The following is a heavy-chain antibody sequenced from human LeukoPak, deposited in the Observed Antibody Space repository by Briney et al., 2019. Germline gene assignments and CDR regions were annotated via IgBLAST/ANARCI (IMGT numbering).Heavy chain of an antibody. Sequence: GGSLRLSCAASGFTFSSYWTHWVRQAPGKGLVWVSRINSDGSSTTYADFVKGRFTISRDDAKSTLYLQMNSLRAEDTALYYCISSNPTFDYWGQGTLVTVSS. D-gene: IGHD1-14*01. CDR1: GFTFSSYW. CDR3: ISSNPTFDY. J-gene: IGHJ4*02. V-gene: IGHV3-74*01. CDR2: INSDGSST.